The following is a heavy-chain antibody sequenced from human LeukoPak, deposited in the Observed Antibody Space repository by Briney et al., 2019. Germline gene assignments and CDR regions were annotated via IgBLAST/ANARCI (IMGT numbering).Heavy chain of an antibody. CDR2: IYYSGST. D-gene: IGHD3-9*01. J-gene: IGHJ4*02. CDR3: ARLSTYDDILTANSLYHFDY. Sequence: SETLSLTCTVSGGSISSYYWSWIRQPPGKGLEWIGYIYYSGSTNCNPSLKSRVTISVDTSKNQFSLNLSSVTAADTAVYYCARLSTYDDILTANSLYHFDYWGQGTLVTVSS. V-gene: IGHV4-59*01. CDR1: GGSISSYY.